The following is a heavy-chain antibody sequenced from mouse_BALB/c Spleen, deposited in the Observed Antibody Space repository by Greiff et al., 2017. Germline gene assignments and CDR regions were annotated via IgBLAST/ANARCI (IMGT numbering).Heavy chain of an antibody. CDR3: TRRGNDGYYAMDY. Sequence: QVQLQQSGAELVRPGASVKLSCKASGYTFTSYWINWVKQRPGQGLEWIGNIYPSDSYTNYNQKFKDKATLTVDKSSSTAYMQLSSPTSEDSAVYYCTRRGNDGYYAMDYWGQGTSVTVSS. CDR2: IYPSDSYT. D-gene: IGHD2-3*01. J-gene: IGHJ4*01. V-gene: IGHV1-69*02. CDR1: GYTFTSYW.